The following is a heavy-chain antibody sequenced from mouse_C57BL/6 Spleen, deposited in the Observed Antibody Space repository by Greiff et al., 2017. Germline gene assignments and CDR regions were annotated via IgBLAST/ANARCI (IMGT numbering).Heavy chain of an antibody. V-gene: IGHV1-53*01. CDR1: GYTFTSYW. J-gene: IGHJ3*01. D-gene: IGHD4-1*01. CDR3: AREVLTGTGWFAY. Sequence: VQLQQPGTELVKPGASVKLSCKASGYTFTSYWMRWVKQRPGQGLEWIGNIYPSSGGTNYNEKFKSKATLTVDKSSSTAYMQLRSLTSEDSAVDYRAREVLTGTGWFAYWGQGTLVTVSA. CDR2: IYPSSGGT.